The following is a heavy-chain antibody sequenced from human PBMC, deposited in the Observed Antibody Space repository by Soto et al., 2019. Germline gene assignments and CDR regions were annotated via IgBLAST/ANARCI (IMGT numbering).Heavy chain of an antibody. Sequence: QVQLVQSGAEVKKPGSSVKVSCKASGDTFSSFAISWVRQAPGQGLEWMGGIIPIFRTPKYAQKFQGRVTITADEPTSTAYMELSSLRXXXXAVXXXXXXXXXXXXGXNXYYALDVWGQGTTVIVSS. CDR1: GDTFSSFA. V-gene: IGHV1-69*12. J-gene: IGHJ6*02. CDR2: IIPIFRTP. CDR3: XXXXXXXXXGXNXYYALDV.